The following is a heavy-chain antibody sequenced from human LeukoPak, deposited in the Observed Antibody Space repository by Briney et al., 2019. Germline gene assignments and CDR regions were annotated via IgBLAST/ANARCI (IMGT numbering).Heavy chain of an antibody. V-gene: IGHV4-39*07. D-gene: IGHD6-13*01. Sequence: PSETLSLTCTVSAGSISNSSYYWGWIRQPPGKGLEWIGSIYYSGSTYYNPSLKSRVTISVDTSKNQCSLKLSSVTAADTAVYYCARRGVIAAAGTDAFDIWGQGTMVTVSS. CDR2: IYYSGST. CDR1: AGSISNSSYY. CDR3: ARRGVIAAAGTDAFDI. J-gene: IGHJ3*02.